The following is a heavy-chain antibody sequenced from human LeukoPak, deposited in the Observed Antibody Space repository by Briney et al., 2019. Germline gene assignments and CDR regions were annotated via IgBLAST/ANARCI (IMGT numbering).Heavy chain of an antibody. J-gene: IGHJ4*02. Sequence: SGGSLRLSCAASGFTFSSYVMHWVRQAPGKGLEWVAIISYDGSNEYYADSVEGRFTISRDNSKNTLYLQMNSLRAADTAVYYCAKDRGAYCSGGSCQHFDYWGQGTLVTVSS. CDR1: GFTFSSYV. V-gene: IGHV3-30*04. CDR2: ISYDGSNE. D-gene: IGHD2-15*01. CDR3: AKDRGAYCSGGSCQHFDY.